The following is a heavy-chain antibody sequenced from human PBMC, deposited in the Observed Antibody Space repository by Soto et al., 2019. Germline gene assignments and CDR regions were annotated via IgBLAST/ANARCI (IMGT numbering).Heavy chain of an antibody. CDR2: IYYSGST. D-gene: IGHD3-9*01. Sequence: PSETLSLTCTVSGGSISSSSYYWGWIRQPPGKGLEWIGSIYYSGSTYYNPSLKSRVTISVDTSKNQFSLKLSSVTAADTAVYYCARQVETYYDILTGNFDYWGQGTLVTVSS. J-gene: IGHJ4*02. V-gene: IGHV4-39*01. CDR1: GGSISSSSYY. CDR3: ARQVETYYDILTGNFDY.